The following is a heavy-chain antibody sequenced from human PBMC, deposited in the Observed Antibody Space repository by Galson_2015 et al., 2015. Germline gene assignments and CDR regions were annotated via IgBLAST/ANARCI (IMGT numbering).Heavy chain of an antibody. CDR1: GFTLTDLP. CDR3: AISQFRCLEWLTLDV. D-gene: IGHD3-3*01. V-gene: IGHV1-24*01. Sequence: SVKVSCKASGFTLTDLPMNWVRQAPGKGLEWMGSIDPEDGETNYAQKFQGRVTMTEDTSTDTAYMELSSLRSEDTAVYYCAISQFRCLEWLTLDVWGQGTTVTVSS. J-gene: IGHJ6*02. CDR2: IDPEDGET.